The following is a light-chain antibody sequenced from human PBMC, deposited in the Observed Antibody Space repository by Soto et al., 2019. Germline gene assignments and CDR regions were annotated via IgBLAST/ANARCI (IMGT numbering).Light chain of an antibody. Sequence: QYALTQPASVSGSPGQSITISCTGTSSDVGGYNYVSWYQQHPGKAPKLMIYEVSNRSSGVSNRVSGSKSGNTASLTSSGLHADDEADYYCSSYTSSSTYVFGTGTKLTVL. J-gene: IGLJ1*01. CDR2: EVS. V-gene: IGLV2-14*01. CDR1: SSDVGGYNY. CDR3: SSYTSSSTYV.